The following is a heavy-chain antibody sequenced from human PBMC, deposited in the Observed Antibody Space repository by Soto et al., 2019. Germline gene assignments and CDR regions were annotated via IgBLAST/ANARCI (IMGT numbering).Heavy chain of an antibody. D-gene: IGHD2-2*01. J-gene: IGHJ3*02. CDR3: ASSLYCSSTSCYEDAFDI. V-gene: IGHV3-30-3*01. Sequence: QVQLVESGGGVVQPGRSLRLSCAASGFTFSSYAMHWVRQAPGKGLEWVAVISYDGSNKYYADSVKGRFTISRDNSKNTLYLQMNSLSAEDTAVYYCASSLYCSSTSCYEDAFDIWGQGTMVTVSS. CDR1: GFTFSSYA. CDR2: ISYDGSNK.